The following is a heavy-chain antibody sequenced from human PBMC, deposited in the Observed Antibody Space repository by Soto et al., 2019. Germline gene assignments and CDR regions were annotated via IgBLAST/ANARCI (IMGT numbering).Heavy chain of an antibody. D-gene: IGHD2-8*01. CDR1: GFTFSSYG. Sequence: HPGGSLRLSCAASGFTFSSYGMHWVRQAPGKGLEWVAVISYDGSNKYYADSVKGRFTISRDNSKNTLYLQMNSLRAEDTAVYYCWGTRMVLTQGYYFDYWGQGTLVTVSS. V-gene: IGHV3-30*03. CDR3: WGTRMVLTQGYYFDY. J-gene: IGHJ4*02. CDR2: ISYDGSNK.